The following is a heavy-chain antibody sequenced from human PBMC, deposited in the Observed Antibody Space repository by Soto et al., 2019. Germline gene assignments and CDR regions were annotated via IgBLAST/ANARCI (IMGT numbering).Heavy chain of an antibody. D-gene: IGHD6-13*01. V-gene: IGHV3-30*18. CDR1: GFTFSSYG. CDR2: ISYDGSNK. Sequence: QVQLVESGGGVVQPGRSLRLSCAASGFTFSSYGMHWVRQAPGKGLEWVAVISYDGSNKYYADSVKGRFTISRDNSKNTLYLQMNSLRAEDTAVYYCAKDGRAGHSSSWYLDYGGQGTLVTVSS. J-gene: IGHJ4*02. CDR3: AKDGRAGHSSSWYLDY.